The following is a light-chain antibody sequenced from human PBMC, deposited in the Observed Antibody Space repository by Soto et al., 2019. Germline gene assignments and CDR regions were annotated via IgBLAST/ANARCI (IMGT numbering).Light chain of an antibody. V-gene: IGKV1-39*01. J-gene: IGKJ2*01. CDR1: QTINTY. CDR3: QQSYSAPYT. CDR2: AAS. Sequence: DIQMTQSPSSLSASVGDRVTITCRASQTINTYLNWYQLKPGKAPKLLIYAASSVQSEVPSRFSGSGSGTDFTLAISSLQPEDCATYYCQQSYSAPYTFGQGTKLEIK.